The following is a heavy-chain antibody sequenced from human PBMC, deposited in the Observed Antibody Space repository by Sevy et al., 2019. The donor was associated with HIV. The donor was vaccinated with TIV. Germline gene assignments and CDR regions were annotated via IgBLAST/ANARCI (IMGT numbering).Heavy chain of an antibody. V-gene: IGHV3-23*01. D-gene: IGHD3-22*01. CDR3: AKGRLLSGYYESFDY. J-gene: IGHJ4*02. CDR1: GFTFSSYD. Sequence: GGSLRLSCAASGFTFSSYDMSWVRQAPGKGLEWVSAISCSGGSTYYADSVKGRFTISRDNSKNTLYLQMNSLRAEDTAVYYCAKGRLLSGYYESFDYWGQGTLVTVSS. CDR2: ISCSGGST.